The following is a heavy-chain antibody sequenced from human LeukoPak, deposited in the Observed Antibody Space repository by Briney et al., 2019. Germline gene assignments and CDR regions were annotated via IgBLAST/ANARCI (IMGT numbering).Heavy chain of an antibody. CDR3: PRGPRITIFGVVMANDAFDI. V-gene: IGHV1-2*02. Sequence: ASVKVSCKASGYTFTDYFMNWVRQAPGQGLDGVGWINPKNGGTVYAQKCQGRATMTRDTSRSTAYLELRRLRFDDTVVYYCPRGPRITIFGVVMANDAFDIWGQGTMVTVSS. CDR2: INPKNGGT. CDR1: GYTFTDYF. D-gene: IGHD3-3*01. J-gene: IGHJ3*02.